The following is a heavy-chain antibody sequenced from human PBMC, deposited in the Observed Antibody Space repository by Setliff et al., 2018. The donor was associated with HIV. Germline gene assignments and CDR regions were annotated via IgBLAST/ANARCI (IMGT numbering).Heavy chain of an antibody. CDR3: ARAPLSGGSFGWFDP. V-gene: IGHV4-34*09. CDR1: GFTFSPYW. J-gene: IGHJ5*02. Sequence: LRLSCAASGFTFSPYWMHWVRQAPGKGLEWIGWIYYSGRTKYNPSLESRVTISVDTSKNQFSLKLSSVTAADTAVYYCARAPLSGGSFGWFDPWGQGTLVTVSS. D-gene: IGHD2-15*01. CDR2: IYYSGRT.